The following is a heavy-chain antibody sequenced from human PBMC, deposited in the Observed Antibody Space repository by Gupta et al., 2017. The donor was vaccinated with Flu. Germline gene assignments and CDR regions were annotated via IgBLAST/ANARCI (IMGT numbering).Heavy chain of an antibody. J-gene: IGHJ6*02. Sequence: EVQLVESGGGLVQPGGSLRLSCAASGFTFSSYDMNWVRQAPGKGLEWVSYISSSGSTIYYADSVKGRFTISRDNAKNSLYLQMNSLRAEDTAVYYCARGSHYYGMDVWGQGTTVTVSS. CDR1: GFTFSSYD. V-gene: IGHV3-48*03. CDR2: ISSSGSTI. CDR3: ARGSHYYGMDV.